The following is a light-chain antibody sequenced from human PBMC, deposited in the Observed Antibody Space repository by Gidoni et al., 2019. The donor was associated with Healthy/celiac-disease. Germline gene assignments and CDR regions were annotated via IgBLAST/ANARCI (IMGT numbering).Light chain of an antibody. CDR1: KSLLHSNGYDF. V-gene: IGKV2-28*01. CDR3: MQALQTPRT. Sequence: DIVMTQSPLSLPVTPGEPASISCRSRKSLLHSNGYDFLDWYPQKPGQSPQLLLYLGSNRTSGVPDRFSGSGSGTDFTLKISRVEAEDVGVYYCMQALQTPRTFXXXTKVEIK. J-gene: IGKJ1*01. CDR2: LGS.